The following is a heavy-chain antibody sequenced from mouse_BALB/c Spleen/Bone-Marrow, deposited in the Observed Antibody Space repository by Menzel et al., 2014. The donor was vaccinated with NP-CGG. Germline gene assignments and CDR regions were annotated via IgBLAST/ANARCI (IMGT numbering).Heavy chain of an antibody. V-gene: IGHV1-7*01. J-gene: IGHJ3*01. CDR2: IDPNTYYT. D-gene: IGHD4-1*01. CDR3: ARYWDAY. CDR1: GYTFTNYW. Sequence: VQLQQSRAELAKPGASVKMSCKASGYTFTNYWMHWVKQRPGQGLEWIGYIDPNTYYTRYNQKFKDKATLTADKSSSTAYLQLSSLTSEDSAVYYCARYWDAYWGQGTLATASA.